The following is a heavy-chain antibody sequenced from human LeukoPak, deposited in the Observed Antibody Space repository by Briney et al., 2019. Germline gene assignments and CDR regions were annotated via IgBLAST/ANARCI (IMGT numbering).Heavy chain of an antibody. CDR3: ARTSGFFDSSGFYQQNPYYFQY. V-gene: IGHV4-34*01. Sequence: SETLSLTCAASGDSFIGYFWTWIRQAPGKGLEWIGDISHSGRTNYNPSLQRRVSISVDTSKNQFSLNVTSVTGADTAVYYCARTSGFFDSSGFYQQNPYYFQYWGQGVLVTVSS. CDR1: GDSFIGYF. CDR2: ISHSGRT. D-gene: IGHD3-22*01. J-gene: IGHJ4*02.